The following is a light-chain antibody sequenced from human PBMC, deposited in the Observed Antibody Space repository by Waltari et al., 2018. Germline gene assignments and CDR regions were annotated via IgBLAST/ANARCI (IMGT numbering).Light chain of an antibody. CDR2: DAS. CDR1: KNVNSF. J-gene: IGKJ2*01. CDR3: QQRGNWPET. Sequence: VLTQSPGTLSLSPGDRATLACRASKNVNSFLAWYQQKRGQAHRLLIYDASKRATGIPDRISGSESGTDVTLTISSLEPEDFAIYYCQQRGNWPETFGRGTRVEMK. V-gene: IGKV3-11*01.